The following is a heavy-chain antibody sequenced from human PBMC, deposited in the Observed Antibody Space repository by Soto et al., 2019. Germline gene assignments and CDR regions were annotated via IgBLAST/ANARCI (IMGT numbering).Heavy chain of an antibody. CDR1: GGTFRSYS. CDR2: IIPIFDIT. Sequence: SVKVSCMASGGTFRSYSISWVRQAPGQGLAWMGGIIPIFDITNYAQKFQGRVTITADESTSTAYMELSSLGSDDTAVYYCARPDEGGYSSNHHYYYALDVWGQGTTVTVSS. J-gene: IGHJ6*02. V-gene: IGHV1-69*13. D-gene: IGHD2-21*01. CDR3: ARPDEGGYSSNHHYYYALDV.